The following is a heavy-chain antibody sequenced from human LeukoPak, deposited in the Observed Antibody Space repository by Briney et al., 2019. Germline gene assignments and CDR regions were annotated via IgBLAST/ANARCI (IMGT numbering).Heavy chain of an antibody. CDR3: AKDQRDSGFPYAAFDI. D-gene: IGHD2-8*01. J-gene: IGHJ3*02. CDR1: GFTFSNYA. CDR2: VSVSGVST. Sequence: PGGSLRLSCATSGFTFSNYALSWVRQAPGKGLQWVSAVSVSGVSTYYADSVKGRFTISRDNSKNTLYLQMNSLRAEDTALYYCAKDQRDSGFPYAAFDIWGQGAMVTASS. V-gene: IGHV3-23*01.